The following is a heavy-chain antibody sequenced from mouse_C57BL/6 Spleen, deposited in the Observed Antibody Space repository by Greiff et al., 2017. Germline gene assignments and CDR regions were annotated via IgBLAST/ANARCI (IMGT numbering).Heavy chain of an antibody. CDR3: AREGGNWDGETFAY. CDR1: GYSFTGYY. V-gene: IGHV1-42*01. J-gene: IGHJ3*01. CDR2: INPSTGGT. Sequence: VQLQQSGPELVKPGASVKISCKASGYSFTGYYMNWVKQSPEKSLEWIGEINPSTGGTTYNQKFKAKATLTVDKSSSTAYMQLKSLTSEDSAVYYCAREGGNWDGETFAYWGQGTLVTVSA. D-gene: IGHD4-1*01.